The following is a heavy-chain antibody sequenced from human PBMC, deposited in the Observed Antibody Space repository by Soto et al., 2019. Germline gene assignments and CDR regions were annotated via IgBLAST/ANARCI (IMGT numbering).Heavy chain of an antibody. J-gene: IGHJ3*01. CDR1: GGSISSYYW. V-gene: IGHV2-5*08. CDR3: AHREGDDYVWGSYKDAFDV. Sequence: TLSLTSTVSGGSISSYYWSWIRQPPGKALEWLALIYGDDGERYTPSLKTRLTITKDTSKNQVVLTMTNMDPVDTATYYCAHREGDDYVWGSYKDAFDVWGQGTMVTVS. CDR2: IYGDDGE. D-gene: IGHD3-16*01.